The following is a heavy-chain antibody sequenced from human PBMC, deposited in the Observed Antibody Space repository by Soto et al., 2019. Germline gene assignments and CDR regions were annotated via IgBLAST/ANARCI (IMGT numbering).Heavy chain of an antibody. CDR2: ISVYNGNI. Sequence: QVQLLQSGAEVKKPGASVKVSCKASGYMFNTYGITWVRQAPGQGLEWMGWISVYNGNIDYAQKFEGRVTMTTDTSTSTAYMELTSLTSDDPAVYYCARTYGSGDYFLPFEYWGQGTPVSVSS. V-gene: IGHV1-18*01. D-gene: IGHD3-10*01. J-gene: IGHJ4*02. CDR3: ARTYGSGDYFLPFEY. CDR1: GYMFNTYG.